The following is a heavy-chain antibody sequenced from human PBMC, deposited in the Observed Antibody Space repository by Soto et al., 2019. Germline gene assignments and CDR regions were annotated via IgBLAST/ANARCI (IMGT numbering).Heavy chain of an antibody. V-gene: IGHV1-69*01. CDR1: GGTFSSYA. CDR3: ASDPHRGYDFWSGYYTLDYYGMAV. J-gene: IGHJ6*02. D-gene: IGHD3-3*01. Sequence: QVQLVQSGAEAKKPGSSVKVSCKASGGTFSSYAISWVRQAPGQGLEWMGGLIPTFGTANYAQKFQGRVTITADESTSTAYMELRSLRSEDTAVYYCASDPHRGYDFWSGYYTLDYYGMAVWGQGATVTVSS. CDR2: LIPTFGTA.